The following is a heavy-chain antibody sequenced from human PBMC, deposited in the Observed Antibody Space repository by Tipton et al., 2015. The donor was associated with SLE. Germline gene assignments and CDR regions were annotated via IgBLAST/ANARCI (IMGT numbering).Heavy chain of an antibody. J-gene: IGHJ4*02. CDR3: ARRLTRYSGYDYFDY. Sequence: TLSLTCTVSGGSISSGGYYWSWIRQPPGKGLEWIGYIYYSGSTNYNPPLKSRVTISVDTSKNQFSLKLSSVTAADTAVYYCARRLTRYSGYDYFDYWGQGTLVPVSS. V-gene: IGHV4-61*08. CDR1: GGSISSGGYY. D-gene: IGHD5-12*01. CDR2: IYYSGST.